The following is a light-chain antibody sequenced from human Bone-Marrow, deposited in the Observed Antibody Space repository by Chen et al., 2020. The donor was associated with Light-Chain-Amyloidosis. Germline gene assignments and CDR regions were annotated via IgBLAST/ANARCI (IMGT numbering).Light chain of an antibody. Sequence: DIQMPPSPSSLSASVGDRVTITCRASQDISKWLSWYQQKPEKAPKSLIYGATSLQSGVPSRFSGSGSGTDFTLTISSLQPEDVGTYYCQQYDSYPLTFGGGTKVEIK. CDR2: GAT. CDR3: QQYDSYPLT. V-gene: IGKV1D-16*01. J-gene: IGKJ4*01. CDR1: QDISKW.